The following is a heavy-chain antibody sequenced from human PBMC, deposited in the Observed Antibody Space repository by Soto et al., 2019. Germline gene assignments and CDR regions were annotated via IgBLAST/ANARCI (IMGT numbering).Heavy chain of an antibody. V-gene: IGHV4-31*03. CDR3: AGGGDYDILTGGEDYYGMDV. D-gene: IGHD3-9*01. CDR2: IYYSGST. J-gene: IGHJ6*02. CDR1: GGSISSGGYY. Sequence: QVQLQESGPGLVKPSQTLSLTCTVSGGSISSGGYYWSWIRQHPGKGLEWIGYIYYSGSTYYNPSLKGRVPITGATSRDQFSLQRGSVAAAEPAGYYCAGGGDYDILTGGEDYYGMDVWGQGTTVTVSS.